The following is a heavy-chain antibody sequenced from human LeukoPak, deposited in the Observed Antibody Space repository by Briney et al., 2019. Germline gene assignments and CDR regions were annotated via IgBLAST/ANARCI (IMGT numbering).Heavy chain of an antibody. J-gene: IGHJ4*02. V-gene: IGHV3-48*01. CDR3: AKDDYYDSSGYYYGGVFDY. CDR2: ISSSSSTI. Sequence: GGSLRLSCAASGFTFSSYSMNWVRQAPGKGLEWVSYISSSSSTIYYADSVKGRFTISRDNSKNTLYLQMNSLRAEDTAVYYCAKDDYYDSSGYYYGGVFDYWGQGTLVTVSS. D-gene: IGHD3-22*01. CDR1: GFTFSSYS.